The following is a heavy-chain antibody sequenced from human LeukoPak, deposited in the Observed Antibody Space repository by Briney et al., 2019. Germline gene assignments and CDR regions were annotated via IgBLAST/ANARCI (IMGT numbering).Heavy chain of an antibody. CDR1: GFTFSDNY. Sequence: PGGSLRLSCAASGFTFSDNYMTWVRQAPGKGLEWLSYISGNGGVIQYADSVKGRFTISRDNAKNLLYLQMDSLRVEDTAIYYCAKNEGSGLVYYYMDVWGKGTTVTISS. CDR2: ISGNGGVI. CDR3: AKNEGSGLVYYYMDV. D-gene: IGHD3-10*01. V-gene: IGHV3-11*04. J-gene: IGHJ6*03.